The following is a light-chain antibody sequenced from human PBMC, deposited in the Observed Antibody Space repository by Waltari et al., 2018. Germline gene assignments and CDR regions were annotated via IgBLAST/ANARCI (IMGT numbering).Light chain of an antibody. V-gene: IGKV1-39*01. J-gene: IGKJ1*01. CDR3: QQTYSNFRT. Sequence: DIQMTQSPSSLSASVGDSVTIACRASQRSSSYLKWYQQKPGQATQLPSSAASSLESAVPSRFSGLGFEADFTHTINSLQPEDFSVYYCQQTYSNFRTFDQRTKVDVK. CDR1: QRSSSY. CDR2: AAS.